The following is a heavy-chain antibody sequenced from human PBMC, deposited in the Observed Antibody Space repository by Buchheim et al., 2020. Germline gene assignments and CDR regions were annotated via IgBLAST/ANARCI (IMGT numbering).Heavy chain of an antibody. D-gene: IGHD3-10*01. J-gene: IGHJ6*02. V-gene: IGHV3-21*01. CDR2: ITSTSTDI. Sequence: EVQLVESGGGLVKPGGSLRLSCAASTFTFTNYGMNWVRQAPGKGLEWIALITSTSTDIYYADSVKGRFSISRDNAKSSLYLQMNSLRAEDTAVYYCARVQEFLVPFYYAMDVWGQGTT. CDR3: ARVQEFLVPFYYAMDV. CDR1: TFTFTNYG.